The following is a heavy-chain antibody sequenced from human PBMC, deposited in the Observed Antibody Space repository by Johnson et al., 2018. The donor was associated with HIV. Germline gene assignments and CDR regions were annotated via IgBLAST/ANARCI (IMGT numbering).Heavy chain of an antibody. V-gene: IGHV3-30-3*01. CDR3: ARVMGATQVMGAFDI. CDR2: ISYDGSNK. J-gene: IGHJ3*02. D-gene: IGHD1-26*01. Sequence: QVQLVESGGGVVQPGRSLRLSCAASGFTFSSYAMHWVRQTPGKGLEWVAVISYDGSNKYYADSVKGRFTISRDNSKNTLYLQMNSLGAEDTAVYYCARVMGATQVMGAFDIWGQGTMVTVSS. CDR1: GFTFSSYA.